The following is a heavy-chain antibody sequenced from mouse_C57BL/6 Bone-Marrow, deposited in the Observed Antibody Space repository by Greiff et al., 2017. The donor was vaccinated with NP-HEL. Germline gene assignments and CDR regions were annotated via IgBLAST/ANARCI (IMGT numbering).Heavy chain of an antibody. V-gene: IGHV1-74*01. CDR1: GYTFTSYW. Sequence: QVQLQQPGAELVKPGASVKVSCKASGYTFTSYWMHWVKQRPGQGLEWIGRIHPSDSDTNYNQKFKGKATLTVDKSSSTAYMQLSSLTSEDSAVYYVAIGTAQVAWFAYWGQGTLVTVSA. CDR2: IHPSDSDT. CDR3: AIGTAQVAWFAY. D-gene: IGHD3-2*02. J-gene: IGHJ3*01.